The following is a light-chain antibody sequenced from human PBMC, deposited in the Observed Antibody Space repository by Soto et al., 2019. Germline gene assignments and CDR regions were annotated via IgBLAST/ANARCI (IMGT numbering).Light chain of an antibody. CDR1: QSVRSW. CDR2: DAS. J-gene: IGKJ4*01. V-gene: IGKV1-5*01. Sequence: DIQMTQSPSTLSASVGDRVTITCRASQSVRSWLAWYQQKPGRAPKFLIYDASSLESGVPSRFSGSGSGTEFTLTISNLQPDDFATYYCQQYDNYPPTFGGGTKVDI. CDR3: QQYDNYPPT.